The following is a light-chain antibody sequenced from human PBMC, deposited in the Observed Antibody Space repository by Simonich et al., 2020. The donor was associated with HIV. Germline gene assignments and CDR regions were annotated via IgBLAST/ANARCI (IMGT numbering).Light chain of an antibody. CDR3: QQYANSPRT. CDR1: QSVSSSY. CDR2: DAS. J-gene: IGKJ1*01. Sequence: EIVLTQSPGTLSLSPGERATLSCRASQSVSSSYLAWYQQTPGLAPRLLIYDASSRATGIPDRFSGSGSGTDFTLTISRLEPEDFAVYYCQQYANSPRTFGQGTKVEIK. V-gene: IGKV3D-20*01.